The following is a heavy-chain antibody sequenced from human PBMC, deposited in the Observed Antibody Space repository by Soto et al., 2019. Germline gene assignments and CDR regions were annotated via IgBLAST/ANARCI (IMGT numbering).Heavy chain of an antibody. J-gene: IGHJ4*02. D-gene: IGHD7-27*01. V-gene: IGHV4-39*01. CDR1: GGSITSSQFY. Sequence: PSETLSLTCTVSGGSITSSQFYWAWIPHPPGKGLQFVGTIYYSGSSYSNPSLKSRLSMSVDTSKNQFSLTMKSVTAADTGVYSCASHPLNWGYADSWGQGVLVTVSS. CDR3: ASHPLNWGYADS. CDR2: IYYSGSS.